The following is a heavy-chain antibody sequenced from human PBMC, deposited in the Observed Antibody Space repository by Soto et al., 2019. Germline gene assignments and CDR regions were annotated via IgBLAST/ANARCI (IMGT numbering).Heavy chain of an antibody. CDR3: VRGRPRGYMRWFDT. D-gene: IGHD3-10*01. J-gene: IGHJ5*01. Sequence: QLQLQESGSGLVKPSQTLSLTCGVSGGSITSGGYSWGWVRHPPGKGLELVGYLYLSGSTNYHPSLRSRVVRSTDTSRNQFSLRVNSVNAADTAVYDCVRGRPRGYMRWFDTWGHGTRVTVSS. CDR2: LYLSGST. CDR1: GGSITSGGYS. V-gene: IGHV4-30-2*01.